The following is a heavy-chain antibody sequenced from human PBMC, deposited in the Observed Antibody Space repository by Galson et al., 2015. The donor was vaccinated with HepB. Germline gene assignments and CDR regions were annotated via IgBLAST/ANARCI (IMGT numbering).Heavy chain of an antibody. D-gene: IGHD6-13*01. CDR2: IRSKADNYAT. V-gene: IGHV3-73*01. CDR3: TRLGDFSGYSSR. CDR1: GFTFSGSA. J-gene: IGHJ4*02. Sequence: SLRLSCAASGFTFSGSAIHWVRQAPGKGPEWVGRIRSKADNYATAYVEPLRGRFTISSDDSKNTAYLHMNSLKTEDTAVYYCTRLGDFSGYSSRWGQGTLVTVSS.